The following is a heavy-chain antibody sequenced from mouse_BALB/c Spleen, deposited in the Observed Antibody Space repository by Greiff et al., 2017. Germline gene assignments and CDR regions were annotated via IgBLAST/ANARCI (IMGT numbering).Heavy chain of an antibody. V-gene: IGHV1-9*01. CDR1: GYTFSSYW. J-gene: IGHJ3*01. D-gene: IGHD2-4*01. CDR2: ILPGSGST. CDR3: ARYPLITTEGFAY. Sequence: VQLQQSGAELMKPGASVKISCKATGYTFSSYWIEWVKQRPGHGLEWIGEILPGSGSTNYNEKFKGKATFTADTSSNTAYMQLSSLTSEDSAVYYCARYPLITTEGFAYWGQGTLVTVSA.